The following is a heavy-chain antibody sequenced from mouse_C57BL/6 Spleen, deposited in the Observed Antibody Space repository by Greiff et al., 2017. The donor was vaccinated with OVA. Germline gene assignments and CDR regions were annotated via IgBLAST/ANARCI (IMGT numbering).Heavy chain of an antibody. CDR2: ISSGSSTI. J-gene: IGHJ3*01. V-gene: IGHV5-17*01. D-gene: IGHD1-1*02. Sequence: EVQRVESGGGLVKPGGSLKLSCAASGFTFSDYGMHWVRQAPEKGLEWVAYISSGSSTIYYADTVKGRFTISRDNAKNTLFLQMTSLRSEDTAKDDGASNYYCGSASFADWGKGTLVTVSA. CDR1: GFTFSDYG. CDR3: ASNYYCGSASFAD.